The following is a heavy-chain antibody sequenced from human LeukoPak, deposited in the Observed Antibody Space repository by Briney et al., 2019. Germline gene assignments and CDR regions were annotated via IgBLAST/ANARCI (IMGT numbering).Heavy chain of an antibody. J-gene: IGHJ4*02. Sequence: GASVKVSCKASGYTFSSYGIGWVRHTSGQGLEWMGWISAYNDNTNYAQRFQGRVTMTTDTSTNTAYIELRGLRFDDTAIYFCARVVIVAATEVPYYLDYWGQGALVTVSS. CDR2: ISAYNDNT. D-gene: IGHD2-15*01. CDR1: GYTFSSYG. CDR3: ARVVIVAATEVPYYLDY. V-gene: IGHV1-18*01.